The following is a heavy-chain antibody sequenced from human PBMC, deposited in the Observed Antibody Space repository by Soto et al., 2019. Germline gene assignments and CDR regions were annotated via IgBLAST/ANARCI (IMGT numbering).Heavy chain of an antibody. CDR2: IIPIFGTA. J-gene: IGHJ6*02. D-gene: IGHD6-19*01. CDR3: ARGALYSSGGHAPGHRNYYYYGMDV. Sequence: SVKVSCKASGGTFSSYAISWVRQAPGQGLEWMGGIIPIFGTANYAQKFQGRVTITADESTSTAYMELSSLRSEDTAEYYCARGALYSSGGHAPGHRNYYYYGMDVWGQGTTVTVSS. V-gene: IGHV1-69*13. CDR1: GGTFSSYA.